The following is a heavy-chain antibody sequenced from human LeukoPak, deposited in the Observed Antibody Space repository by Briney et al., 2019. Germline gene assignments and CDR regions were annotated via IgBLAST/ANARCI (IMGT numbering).Heavy chain of an antibody. CDR2: ISSSSSYI. J-gene: IGHJ4*02. CDR1: GFTFSSYS. D-gene: IGHD3-22*01. V-gene: IGHV3-21*01. CDR3: ASGDSSGYYTACDY. Sequence: GGSLRLSCAASGFTFSSYSMNWVRQAPGKGLEWVSSISSSSSYIYYADSVKGRFTISRDNAKNSLYLQTNSLRAEDTAVYYCASGDSSGYYTACDYWGQGTLVTVSS.